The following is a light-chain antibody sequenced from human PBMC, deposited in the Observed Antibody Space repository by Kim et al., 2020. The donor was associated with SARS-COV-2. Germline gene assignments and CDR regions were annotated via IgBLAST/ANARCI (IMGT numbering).Light chain of an antibody. J-gene: IGKJ1*01. CDR2: GAS. CDR3: QQYNDWRT. V-gene: IGKV3-15*01. CDR1: QSVSSN. Sequence: SVSPGERATLSGRASQSVSSNLAWYQQKPGQAPRLLIYGASTRATGIPARFSGSGSGTEFTLTISSLQSGDFGIYFCQQYNDWRTFGQGTKVEIK.